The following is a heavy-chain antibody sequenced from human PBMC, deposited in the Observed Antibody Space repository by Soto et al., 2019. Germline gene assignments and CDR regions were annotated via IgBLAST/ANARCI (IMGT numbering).Heavy chain of an antibody. CDR3: ARIWKLELGYYYGMDV. CDR1: GDSVASNSAA. CDR2: TYYRSKWYN. Sequence: SHTLSLTCAISGDSVASNSAAWNLIRQSPSRGLEWLGRTYYRSKWYNDYAVSVKSRITINPDTSKNQFSLQLNSVTPEDTAVYYCARIWKLELGYYYGMDVWGQGTTVTVSS. D-gene: IGHD1-7*01. V-gene: IGHV6-1*01. J-gene: IGHJ6*02.